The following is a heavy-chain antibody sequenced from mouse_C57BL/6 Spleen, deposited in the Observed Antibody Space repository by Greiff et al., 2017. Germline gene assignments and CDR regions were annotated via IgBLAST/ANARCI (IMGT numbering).Heavy chain of an antibody. CDR3: ARSYYGSSRYFDV. CDR2: IDPSDSYT. V-gene: IGHV1-69*01. D-gene: IGHD1-1*01. Sequence: QVQLQQPGAELVMPGASVKLSCKASGYTFTSYWMHWVKQRPGQGLEWIGEIDPSDSYTNYNQKFKGKSTLTVDKSSSTAYMQLSSLTSEDSAVYYCARSYYGSSRYFDVWGTGTTVTVSS. J-gene: IGHJ1*03. CDR1: GYTFTSYW.